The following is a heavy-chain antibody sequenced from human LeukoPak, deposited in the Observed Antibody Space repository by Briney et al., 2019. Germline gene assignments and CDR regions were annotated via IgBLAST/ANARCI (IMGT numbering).Heavy chain of an antibody. CDR3: ARGDWSGYYSYFDN. D-gene: IGHD3-3*01. J-gene: IGHJ4*02. Sequence: SETLSLTCTVSGGSISSGSYYWSWIRQPAGKGLGWIAYIYYSGSANYNPSLKSRATISVDTSRNQFSLKLTSVTAADTAVYYCARGDWSGYYSYFDNWGQGTLVTVSS. V-gene: IGHV4-61*10. CDR2: IYYSGSA. CDR1: GGSISSGSYY.